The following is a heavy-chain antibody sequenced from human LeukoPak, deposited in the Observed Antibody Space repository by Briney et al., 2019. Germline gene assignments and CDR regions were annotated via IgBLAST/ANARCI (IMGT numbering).Heavy chain of an antibody. CDR3: ARSRSITIFGVVRGDRYYFDY. Sequence: PGGSLRLPCAASGFTVSSNYMSWVRQAPGKGLECVSVIYSGDNTYYADSVKGRFTISRDNSKNTLYLQMNSLRAEDTAVYYCARSRSITIFGVVRGDRYYFDYWGQGTLVTVSS. D-gene: IGHD3-3*01. CDR1: GFTVSSNY. CDR2: IYSGDNT. V-gene: IGHV3-53*01. J-gene: IGHJ4*02.